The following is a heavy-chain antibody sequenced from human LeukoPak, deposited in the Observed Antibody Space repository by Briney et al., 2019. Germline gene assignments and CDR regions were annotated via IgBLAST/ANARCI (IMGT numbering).Heavy chain of an antibody. Sequence: GASVKVSCKASGYTFTSYYMHWVRQAPGQGLEWMGIINPSGGSTSYAQKFQGRVTMTRDTSTSTVYMELSSLRSEDTAAYYCARAEGGVKYYYDSSGYYYFDYWGQGTLVTVSS. CDR1: GYTFTSYY. J-gene: IGHJ4*02. D-gene: IGHD3-22*01. V-gene: IGHV1-46*01. CDR2: INPSGGST. CDR3: ARAEGGVKYYYDSSGYYYFDY.